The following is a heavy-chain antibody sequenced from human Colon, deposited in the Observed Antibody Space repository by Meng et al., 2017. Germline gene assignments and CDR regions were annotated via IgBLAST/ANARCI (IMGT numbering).Heavy chain of an antibody. V-gene: IGHV3-30*01. CDR2: ISYNGGHI. Sequence: QVQLVGCGGGVVQPGGSLKLSCAASGFTFSNYAMHWVRQAPGKGLEWVSVISYNGGHIYYADSVKGRFTISRDNSRSSVYLQMNSLRDEDTAVYYCASHGGGAWGLGTLVTVSS. D-gene: IGHD3-10*01. J-gene: IGHJ5*02. CDR1: GFTFSNYA. CDR3: ASHGGGA.